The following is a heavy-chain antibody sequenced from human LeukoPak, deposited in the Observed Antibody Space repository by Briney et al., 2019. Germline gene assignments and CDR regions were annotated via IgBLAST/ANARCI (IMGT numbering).Heavy chain of an antibody. D-gene: IGHD5-24*01. Sequence: SETLSLTCTVSGGSIRGYYWSWIRQPPGKGLEWIGYVYYSGSTNYNPSLKSRVTISVDTSKNQFSLRLSSVTAADTAVYYCARERRDGYKVYFDYWGLGTLVTVSS. V-gene: IGHV4-59*01. CDR1: GGSIRGYY. J-gene: IGHJ4*02. CDR3: ARERRDGYKVYFDY. CDR2: VYYSGST.